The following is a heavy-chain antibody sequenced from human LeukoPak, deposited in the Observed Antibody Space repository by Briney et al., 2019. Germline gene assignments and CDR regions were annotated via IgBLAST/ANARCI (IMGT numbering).Heavy chain of an antibody. CDR2: ISWNSGSI. CDR3: VSIPGD. CDR1: GFTFDDYA. D-gene: IGHD7-27*01. J-gene: IGHJ4*02. Sequence: PGGSLRLSCAASGFTFDDYAMHWVRQAPGKGLEWVSGISWNSGSIGYADSVKGRFTISRDNAKNSLYLQMNTLRAEDTAVYYCVSIPGDWGQGILVTVSS. V-gene: IGHV3-9*01.